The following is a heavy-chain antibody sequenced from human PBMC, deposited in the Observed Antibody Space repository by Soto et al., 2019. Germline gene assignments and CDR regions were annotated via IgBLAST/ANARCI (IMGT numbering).Heavy chain of an antibody. CDR2: INAGNGNT. V-gene: IGHV1-18*01. CDR1: GGTFSSYA. D-gene: IGHD6-13*01. Sequence: ASVKVSCKASGGTFSSYAIRWVRQAPGQRLEWMGWINAGNGNTKYSQKFQGRVTMTTDTSTSTAYMELRSLRSDDTAVYYCARVSIAAEPGYWGQGTLVTVSS. CDR3: ARVSIAAEPGY. J-gene: IGHJ4*02.